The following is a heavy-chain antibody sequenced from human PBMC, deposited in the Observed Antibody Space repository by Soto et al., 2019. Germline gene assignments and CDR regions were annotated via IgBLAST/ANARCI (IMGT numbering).Heavy chain of an antibody. J-gene: IGHJ4*02. D-gene: IGHD3-22*01. CDR3: AREANYYDSSGYYLLTYFDY. V-gene: IGHV3-49*03. CDR2: IRSKTYGGTT. Sequence: GGSLRLSCTASGFTFGDYAMSCFRQAPGKVLEWVGFIRSKTYGGTTEYAASVKGRFTISRDDSKSIAYLQMNSLKTEDTAVYYCAREANYYDSSGYYLLTYFDYWGQGTLVTVSS. CDR1: GFTFGDYA.